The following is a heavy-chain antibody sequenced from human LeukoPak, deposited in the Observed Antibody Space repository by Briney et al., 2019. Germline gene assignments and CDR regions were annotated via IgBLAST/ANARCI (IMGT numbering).Heavy chain of an antibody. D-gene: IGHD3-9*01. Sequence: SETLSLTCAVSGGSISSGGYSWSWIRQPPGKGLEWIGYIYHSGSTYYNPSLKSRVTISVDRSKNQFSLKLSSVTAADTAVYYCARNVLRYFDWLSYFDYWGQGTLVTVSS. CDR3: ARNVLRYFDWLSYFDY. J-gene: IGHJ4*02. CDR1: GGSISSGGYS. CDR2: IYHSGST. V-gene: IGHV4-30-2*01.